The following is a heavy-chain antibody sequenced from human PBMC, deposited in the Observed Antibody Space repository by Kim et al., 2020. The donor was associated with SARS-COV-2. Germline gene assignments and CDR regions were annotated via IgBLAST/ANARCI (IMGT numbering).Heavy chain of an antibody. CDR3: ATNSDYYDSSGYYYY. D-gene: IGHD3-22*01. V-gene: IGHV3-21*01. Sequence: DSVKGRFTISRDNAKNSLYLQMNSLRAEDTAVYYCATNSDYYDSSGYYYYWGQGTLVTVSS. J-gene: IGHJ4*02.